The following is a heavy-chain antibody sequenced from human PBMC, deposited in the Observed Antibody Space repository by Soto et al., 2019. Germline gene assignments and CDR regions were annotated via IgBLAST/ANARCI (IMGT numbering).Heavy chain of an antibody. Sequence: QVQLVQSGAEVKKPGASVKVSCKASGYTFTTYVMHWVRQAPGQRLEWMGWINAGNDNTKYSQKFQGRVTITRDTSASTVEMELSSLSSEYTAVYYCARVGHDYYGMDVWGQGNTVTVSS. CDR3: ARVGHDYYGMDV. CDR1: GYTFTTYV. D-gene: IGHD3-3*01. CDR2: INAGNDNT. V-gene: IGHV1-3*01. J-gene: IGHJ6*02.